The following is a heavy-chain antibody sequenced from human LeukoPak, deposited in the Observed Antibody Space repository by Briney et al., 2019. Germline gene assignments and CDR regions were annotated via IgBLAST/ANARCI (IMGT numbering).Heavy chain of an antibody. D-gene: IGHD3-9*01. CDR1: GYTFTSYG. Sequence: ASVKVSCKASGYTFTSYGISWMRQAPGQGLQWMGWISEYNGNTNYALNTNDAQQFQGRVTLTTDTSTSTAYLELRSLRSDDTAIYYCARDLGVLTGTFFDFWGQGTLVTVSS. V-gene: IGHV1-18*01. J-gene: IGHJ4*02. CDR2: ISEYNGNT. CDR3: ARDLGVLTGTFFDF.